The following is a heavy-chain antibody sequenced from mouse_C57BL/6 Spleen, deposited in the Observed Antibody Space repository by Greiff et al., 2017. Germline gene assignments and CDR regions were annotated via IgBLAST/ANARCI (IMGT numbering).Heavy chain of an antibody. CDR1: GYTFTSYW. CDR2: IDPSDSYT. V-gene: IGHV1-69*01. CDR3: ARRYYGSSYWYFDV. Sequence: VQLQQPGAELVMPGASVKLSCKASGYTFTSYWMHWVKQRPGQGLEWIGEIDPSDSYTNYNQKFKGKSTLTVDKSSSTAYMPLSSLTSEDSAVYYCARRYYGSSYWYFDVWGTGTTVTVSS. J-gene: IGHJ1*03. D-gene: IGHD1-1*01.